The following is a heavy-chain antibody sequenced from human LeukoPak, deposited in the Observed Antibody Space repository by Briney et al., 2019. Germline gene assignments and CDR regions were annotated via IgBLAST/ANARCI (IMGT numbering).Heavy chain of an antibody. J-gene: IGHJ6*03. CDR1: VGTFSSYA. CDR3: ARDPPSQTLPRYYYYMGV. Sequence: GASVKVSCKASVGTFSSYAISWVRQAPGQGLEWMGGIIPIFGTANYAQKFQGRVTITTDESTSTAYMELSSLRSEDTAVYYCARDPPSQTLPRYYYYMGVWGKGTTVTVSS. CDR2: IIPIFGTA. V-gene: IGHV1-69*05.